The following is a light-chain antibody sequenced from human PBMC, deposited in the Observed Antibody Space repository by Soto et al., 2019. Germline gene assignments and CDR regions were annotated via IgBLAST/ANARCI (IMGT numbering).Light chain of an antibody. CDR2: AAS. J-gene: IGKJ1*01. Sequence: AIRMTQSPSSLSASTGDRVTITCRASQGISSYLAWYQQKPGKAPKLLIYAASTLQSGVPSRFSGSGSGTDFTLTISCLQSEDVATYYCQKYNSAPRTFGQGTKVEIK. V-gene: IGKV1-8*01. CDR1: QGISSY. CDR3: QKYNSAPRT.